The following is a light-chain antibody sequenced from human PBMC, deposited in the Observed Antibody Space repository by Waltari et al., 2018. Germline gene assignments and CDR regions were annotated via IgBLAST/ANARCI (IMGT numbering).Light chain of an antibody. Sequence: EIVMTQSPVTLSVSPGERATFSCRASQSIADNLAWYQQKPAQAPRLLIYGASTRAPGVPGRFRGSGSGTEFTLTISSLQSEDVAIYYCQQYNHWPPITFGQGTRLEIK. J-gene: IGKJ5*01. CDR3: QQYNHWPPIT. CDR1: QSIADN. CDR2: GAS. V-gene: IGKV3-15*01.